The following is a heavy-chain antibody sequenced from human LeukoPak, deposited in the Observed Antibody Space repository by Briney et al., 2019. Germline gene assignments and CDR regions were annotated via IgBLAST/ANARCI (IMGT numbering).Heavy chain of an antibody. CDR1: GGSFSCCY. Sequence: PSETLSLTCAVYGGSFSCCYWSWIRQPPGKGLEWLGEINHSGSTNYNPSLESRVTISVDTSKNQFSMKLSSVTAADTAVYYSARSGSLIIAAAGTKRRPFDYWGQGTLVTVSS. V-gene: IGHV4-34*01. J-gene: IGHJ4*02. CDR3: ARSGSLIIAAAGTKRRPFDY. CDR2: INHSGST. D-gene: IGHD6-13*01.